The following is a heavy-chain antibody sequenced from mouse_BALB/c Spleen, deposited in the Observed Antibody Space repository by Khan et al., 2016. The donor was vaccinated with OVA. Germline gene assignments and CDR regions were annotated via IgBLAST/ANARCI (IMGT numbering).Heavy chain of an antibody. J-gene: IGHJ2*01. Sequence: VQLKQSGPELVKPGASVKVSCKASGYSFTDYNMFWVKQSHGKSLEWIGYIDPYNGGTSYNQKFKGTATLTVDKSSSTVFMHLSSLTSEDHAVFYGARTYYYGSSYYFDYWAQGTTLTVSS. CDR3: ARTYYYGSSYYFDY. CDR2: IDPYNGGT. CDR1: GYSFTDYN. D-gene: IGHD1-1*01. V-gene: IGHV1S135*01.